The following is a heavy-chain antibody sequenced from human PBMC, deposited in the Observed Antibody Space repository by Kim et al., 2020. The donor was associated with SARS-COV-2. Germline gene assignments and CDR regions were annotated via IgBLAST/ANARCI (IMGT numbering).Heavy chain of an antibody. CDR3: SKDLGIRSGFKAFDY. D-gene: IGHD3-3*01. CDR2: FAGSANTYTP. CDR1: GFTFSTYN. V-gene: IGHV3-48*02. Sequence: GGSLRLSCAASGFTFSTYNMNWVRQAPGKGPEWISFFAGSANTYTPKYAESVKGRFTISRDNAKSPFYLQLSGLTEEDTAVYYCSKDLGIRSGFKAFDY. J-gene: IGHJ4*01.